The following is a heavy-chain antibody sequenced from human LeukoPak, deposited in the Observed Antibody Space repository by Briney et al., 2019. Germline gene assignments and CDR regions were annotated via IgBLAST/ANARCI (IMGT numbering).Heavy chain of an antibody. Sequence: GGSLRLSCAASGFTFSSYGMHWVRQAPGKGLEWVAVTSYDGSNKYYADSVKGRFTISRDNSKNTLYLQMNSLRAEDTAVYYCARAAGSFVVVTATLDYWGQGTLVTVSS. J-gene: IGHJ4*02. CDR2: TSYDGSNK. D-gene: IGHD2-21*02. V-gene: IGHV3-30*03. CDR3: ARAAGSFVVVTATLDY. CDR1: GFTFSSYG.